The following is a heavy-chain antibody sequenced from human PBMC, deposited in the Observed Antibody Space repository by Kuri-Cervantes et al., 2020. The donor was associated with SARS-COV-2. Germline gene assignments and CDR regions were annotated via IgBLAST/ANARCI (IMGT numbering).Heavy chain of an antibody. D-gene: IGHD3-22*01. V-gene: IGHV5-51*01. Sequence: KVSCKGSGYSFTSYWIGWVRQMPGKGLEWMGIIYPGDSDTRYSPSFQGQVTTSADKSISTAYLRWSSLKASDTAMYYCARQLDYYDSSGYYYYYYYGMDVWGQGTTVTVSS. J-gene: IGHJ6*02. CDR1: GYSFTSYW. CDR3: ARQLDYYDSSGYYYYYYYGMDV. CDR2: IYPGDSDT.